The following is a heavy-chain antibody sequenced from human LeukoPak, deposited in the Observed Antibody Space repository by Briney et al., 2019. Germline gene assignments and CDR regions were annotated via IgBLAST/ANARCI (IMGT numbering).Heavy chain of an antibody. V-gene: IGHV4-59*01. CDR2: IYYSGST. Sequence: SEALSLTCTVSGGSISSYYWSWIRQPPGKGLKWIGYIYYSGSTNYNPSLKSRVTISVDTSKNQFSLKLSSVTAADTAVYYCARWQQWLVPTQGMDVWGKGTTVTVSS. D-gene: IGHD6-19*01. CDR3: ARWQQWLVPTQGMDV. J-gene: IGHJ6*04. CDR1: GGSISSYY.